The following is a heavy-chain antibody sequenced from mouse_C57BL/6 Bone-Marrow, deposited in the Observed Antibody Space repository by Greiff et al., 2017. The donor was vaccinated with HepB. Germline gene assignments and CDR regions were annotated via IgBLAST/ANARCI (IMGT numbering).Heavy chain of an antibody. CDR2: ISDGGSYT. CDR3: AGDFDIYYGSRNAMDY. CDR1: GFTFSSYA. J-gene: IGHJ4*01. Sequence: EVKLVESGGGLVKPGGSLKLSCAASGFTFSSYAMSWVRQTPEKRLEWVATISDGGSYTYYPDNVKGRFTISRDNAKNNLYLQMSHLKSEDTAMYYCAGDFDIYYGSRNAMDYWGQGTSVTVSS. V-gene: IGHV5-4*01. D-gene: IGHD1-1*01.